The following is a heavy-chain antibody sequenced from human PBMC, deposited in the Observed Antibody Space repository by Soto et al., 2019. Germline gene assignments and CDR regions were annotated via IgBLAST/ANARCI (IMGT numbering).Heavy chain of an antibody. CDR2: IYYSGST. V-gene: IGHV4-59*08. CDR3: ARRCDSSGYYCDAFDI. CDR1: GGSISSYY. J-gene: IGHJ3*02. D-gene: IGHD3-22*01. Sequence: SETLSLTCTVSGGSISSYYWSWIRQPPGKGLEWIGYIYYSGSTNYNPSLKSRVTISVDTSKNQFSLKLSSVTAADTAVYYCARRCDSSGYYCDAFDIWGQGTMVTVSS.